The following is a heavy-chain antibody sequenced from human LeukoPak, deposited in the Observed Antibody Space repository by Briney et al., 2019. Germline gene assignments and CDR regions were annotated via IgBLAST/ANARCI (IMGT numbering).Heavy chain of an antibody. Sequence: SETLSLTCTVSGGSISSGDYYWSWIRQPPGKGLEWIGYIYYSGSTYYNPSLKSRVTISVDTSKNQFSLKLSSVTAADTAVYYCASNTRMTSGIDYWGLGTLVTVSS. J-gene: IGHJ4*02. D-gene: IGHD3-10*01. CDR3: ASNTRMTSGIDY. CDR2: IYYSGST. V-gene: IGHV4-30-4*08. CDR1: GGSISSGDYY.